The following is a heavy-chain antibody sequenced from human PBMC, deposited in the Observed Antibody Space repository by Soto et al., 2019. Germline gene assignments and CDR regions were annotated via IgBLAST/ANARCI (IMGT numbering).Heavy chain of an antibody. CDR2: MYHDGNT. J-gene: IGHJ4*02. V-gene: IGHV4-38-2*01. Sequence: SETLSLTCAVSGYSISSGCFWGWIRQPRGKGLEGIANMYHDGNTHYNASVKSRVTMSVDTAKNQFSLKLNCVTADKTAVYYCARQSYSGYHSSDYWAQGILGTVS. D-gene: IGHD5-12*01. CDR3: ARQSYSGYHSSDY. CDR1: GYSISSGCF.